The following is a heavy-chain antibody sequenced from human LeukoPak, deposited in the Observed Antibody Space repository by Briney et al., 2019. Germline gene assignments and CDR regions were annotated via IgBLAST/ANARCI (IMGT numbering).Heavy chain of an antibody. CDR3: ARSARDYDFWQHLYYYYMDV. Sequence: GGSLRLSCAASDFTFSSYWMTWVRQAPGKGLGWVANIKQDGSEEYYVDSVRGRFTISRDNVKKSLYLQMNSLRAEDTAVYYCARSARDYDFWQHLYYYYMDVWGKGTTVIVSS. D-gene: IGHD3-3*01. J-gene: IGHJ6*03. V-gene: IGHV3-7*01. CDR1: DFTFSSYW. CDR2: IKQDGSEE.